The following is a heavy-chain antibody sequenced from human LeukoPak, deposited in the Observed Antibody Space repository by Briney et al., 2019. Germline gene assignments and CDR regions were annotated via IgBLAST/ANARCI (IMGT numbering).Heavy chain of an antibody. CDR3: ARERASNNHDNWFDP. Sequence: SETLSLTCAVYGASFNGYYWSWIRHSPTKGLEWIGEVNQSGSAKYSPSLRSRVTISADKSKKQFCLRLRPVAASDSGVYYCARERASNNHDNWFDPWGQGTLVTVSS. CDR1: GASFNGYY. CDR2: VNQSGSA. V-gene: IGHV4-34*01. J-gene: IGHJ5*02.